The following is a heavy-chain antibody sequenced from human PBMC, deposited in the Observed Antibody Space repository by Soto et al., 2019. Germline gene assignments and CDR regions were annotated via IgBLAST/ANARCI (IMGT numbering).Heavy chain of an antibody. Sequence: PSETLSLTCAVYGGSFSGYYWSWIRQPPGKGLEWIGGINHSGSTNYNPSLKSRVTIPVDTSKNQFSLKLSSVTAADTAVYYCARGQTVIYWFDPWGQGTLVTVSS. CDR3: ARGQTVIYWFDP. D-gene: IGHD4-17*01. CDR2: INHSGST. J-gene: IGHJ5*02. V-gene: IGHV4-34*01. CDR1: GGSFSGYY.